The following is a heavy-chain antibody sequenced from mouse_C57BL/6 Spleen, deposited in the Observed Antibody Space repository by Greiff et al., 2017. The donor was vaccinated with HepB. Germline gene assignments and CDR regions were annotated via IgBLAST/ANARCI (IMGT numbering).Heavy chain of an antibody. D-gene: IGHD1-1*01. J-gene: IGHJ2*01. CDR3: ARRVNYYGSSYGYFDY. CDR2: INPNNGGT. Sequence: VQLQQSGPELVKPGASVKIPCKASGYTFTDYNMDWVKQSHGKSLEWIGDINPNNGGTIYNQKFKGKATLTVDKSSSTAYMELRSLTSEDTAVYYCARRVNYYGSSYGYFDYWGQGTTLTVSS. V-gene: IGHV1-18*01. CDR1: GYTFTDYN.